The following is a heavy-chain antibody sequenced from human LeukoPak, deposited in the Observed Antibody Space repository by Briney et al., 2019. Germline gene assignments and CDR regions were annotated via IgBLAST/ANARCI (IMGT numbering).Heavy chain of an antibody. D-gene: IGHD4-23*01. CDR1: GGSISGYY. Sequence: SETLSPTGTVSGGSISGYYYNWIRQPPGKGLEWIGYIYYSGSTNYNPSLKSRVTISLDTSKNQFSLKLSSVTTADTAVYYCARSVVTLYWYFDLWGRGTLVTVSS. CDR2: IYYSGST. V-gene: IGHV4-59*01. CDR3: ARSVVTLYWYFDL. J-gene: IGHJ2*01.